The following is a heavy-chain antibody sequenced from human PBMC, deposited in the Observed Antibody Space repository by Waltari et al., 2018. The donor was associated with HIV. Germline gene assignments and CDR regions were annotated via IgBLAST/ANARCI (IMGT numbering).Heavy chain of an antibody. CDR1: GNTLTIYG. CDR2: VSAHNGNT. D-gene: IGHD3-22*01. J-gene: IGHJ4*02. Sequence: QVQLVQSGAEVKKPGASVKVSCKASGNTLTIYGFTWVRQAPGQGLEWMGWVSAHNGNTNYAQKFKGRVTMTTDTSTSTAYMELRSLRSDDTAVYYCARSPPQYDSSGYYCDYWGQGTLVTVSS. CDR3: ARSPPQYDSSGYYCDY. V-gene: IGHV1-18*01.